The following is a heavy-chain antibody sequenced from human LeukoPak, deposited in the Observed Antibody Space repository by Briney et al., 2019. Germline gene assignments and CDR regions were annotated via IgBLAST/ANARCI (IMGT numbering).Heavy chain of an antibody. D-gene: IGHD2-2*01. CDR2: INPSGGST. V-gene: IGHV1-46*01. Sequence: ASVKVSCKASGYTFTGYYMHWVRQAPGQGLEWMGIINPSGGSTSYAQKFQGRVTMTRDTSTSTVYMELSSLRSEDTAVYYCARDPALGYCSSTSCYGFDYWGQGTLVAVSS. CDR1: GYTFTGYY. CDR3: ARDPALGYCSSTSCYGFDY. J-gene: IGHJ4*02.